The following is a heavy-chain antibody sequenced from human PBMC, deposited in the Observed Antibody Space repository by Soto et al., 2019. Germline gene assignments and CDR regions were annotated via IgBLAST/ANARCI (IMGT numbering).Heavy chain of an antibody. CDR2: INNSGNT. J-gene: IGHJ4*02. Sequence: SETLSLTCTVSGGSISSYYWSWIRQPPGKGLEWIGYINNSGNTKYNPSLKSRVTISVDTSKNQFSLKLSSVTAADTAVYYCARSVVVVGAATPHLDYWGQGTLVTVSS. V-gene: IGHV4-59*01. D-gene: IGHD2-15*01. CDR1: GGSISSYY. CDR3: ARSVVVVGAATPHLDY.